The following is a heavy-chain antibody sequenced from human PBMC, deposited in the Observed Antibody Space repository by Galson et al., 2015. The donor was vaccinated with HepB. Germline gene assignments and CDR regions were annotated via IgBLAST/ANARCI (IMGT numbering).Heavy chain of an antibody. D-gene: IGHD3-22*01. CDR2: ISSSGSTI. Sequence: SLRLSCAASGFTFSDYYMSWIRQAPGKGLAWVSYISSSGSTIYYADSVKGRFTISRDNAKNSLYLQMNSLRAEDTAVYYCAGADPYYYDSPPHAFDIWGQGTMVTVSS. CDR1: GFTFSDYY. CDR3: AGADPYYYDSPPHAFDI. V-gene: IGHV3-11*01. J-gene: IGHJ3*02.